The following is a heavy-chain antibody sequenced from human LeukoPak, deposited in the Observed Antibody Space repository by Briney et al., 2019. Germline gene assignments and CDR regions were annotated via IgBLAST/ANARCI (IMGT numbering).Heavy chain of an antibody. CDR2: VHRSGDT. Sequence: SETLSLTCSVYGGSISSYYWSWIRQPAGKGLEWIGRVHRSGDTNYNPSLKSRLTMSVETSKNQISLRLRCVSAAHTAVYYCARDDFEYSLHYGICVWGEGNTVTVS. CDR3: ARDDFEYSLHYGICV. CDR1: GGSISSYY. D-gene: IGHD3-9*01. V-gene: IGHV4-4*07. J-gene: IGHJ6*02.